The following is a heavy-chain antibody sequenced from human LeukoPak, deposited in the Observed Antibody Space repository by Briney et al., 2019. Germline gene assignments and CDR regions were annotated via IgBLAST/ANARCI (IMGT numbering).Heavy chain of an antibody. J-gene: IGHJ3*02. CDR2: IYYSGRT. CDR3: ARSPVGTADFDI. CDR1: GGSISSYY. Sequence: SETLSLTCTVSGGSISSYYWSWIRQPPGKGLEWIGYIYYSGRTNYNPSLKSRVTISVDTSKNQLSLKLSSVTAADTAVYYCARSPVGTADFDIWGQGTMVTVSS. D-gene: IGHD6-13*01. V-gene: IGHV4-59*01.